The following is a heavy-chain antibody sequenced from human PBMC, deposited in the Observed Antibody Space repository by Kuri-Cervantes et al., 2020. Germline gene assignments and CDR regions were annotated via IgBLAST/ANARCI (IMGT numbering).Heavy chain of an antibody. J-gene: IGHJ6*02. CDR1: GGSFSGYY. D-gene: IGHD3-10*01. CDR3: ARATPYYYGSGSYLSPCGMDV. V-gene: IGHV4-34*01. CDR2: INHSGST. Sequence: QTLSLTCAVYGGSFSGYYWSWIRQPPGKGLEWIGEINHSGSTNYNPSLKSRVTISVDTSKNQFSLKLSSVTAADTAVYYCARATPYYYGSGSYLSPCGMDVWGQGTTVTVSS.